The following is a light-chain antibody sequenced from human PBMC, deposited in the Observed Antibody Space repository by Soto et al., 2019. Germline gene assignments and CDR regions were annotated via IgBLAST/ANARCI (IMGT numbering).Light chain of an antibody. Sequence: QSVLAQPPSASGSPGQSVTISCTGSGSDIGAYNFVSWYQQHPGKAPKLMIFGVTERPSGVPDRFSGSKSGNTASLTVSGLQADDEAVYYCSSYTNINTRACVFGTGTKLTVL. CDR3: SSYTNINTRACV. CDR2: GVT. J-gene: IGLJ1*01. CDR1: GSDIGAYNF. V-gene: IGLV2-8*01.